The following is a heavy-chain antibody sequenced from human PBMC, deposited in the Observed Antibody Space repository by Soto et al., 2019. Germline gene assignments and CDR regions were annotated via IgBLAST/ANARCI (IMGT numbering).Heavy chain of an antibody. J-gene: IGHJ2*01. CDR3: FFQAEDGIRDQLSVSAFLLNRSSDL. Sequence: KELEWMAVIWYDGSNKYYADSVKGRFTISRDNSKNTLYLQMNSLRAEDTAVYFFFFQAEDGIRDQLSVSAFLLNRSSDL. D-gene: IGHD6-6*01. V-gene: IGHV3-33*01. CDR2: IWYDGSNK.